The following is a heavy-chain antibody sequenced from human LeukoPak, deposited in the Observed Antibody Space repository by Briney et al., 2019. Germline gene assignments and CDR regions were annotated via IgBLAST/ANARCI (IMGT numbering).Heavy chain of an antibody. J-gene: IGHJ4*02. CDR2: INTDGSST. V-gene: IGHV3-74*01. CDR1: GFTFSSYW. D-gene: IGHD3-22*01. Sequence: GGSLRLSCAASGFTFSSYWMHWVRQAPGQGLVWVSRINTDGSSTSYADSVKGRFTISRDNAKNTLYLQMNSLRAEDTAVYYCARDTWYYYDSSGYNDYWGQGTLVTVSS. CDR3: ARDTWYYYDSSGYNDY.